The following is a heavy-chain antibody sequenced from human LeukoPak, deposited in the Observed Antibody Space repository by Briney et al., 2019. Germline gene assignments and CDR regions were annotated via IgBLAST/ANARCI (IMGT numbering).Heavy chain of an antibody. V-gene: IGHV4-30-4*01. D-gene: IGHD5-24*01. Sequence: SETLSLTCTVSGGSISSGDYYWSWIRQPPGKGLEWIGYIYYSGSTYYNPSLKSRVTISVDTSKSQFSLKLSSVTAADTAVYYCARGGGMATITFDYWGQGTLVTVSS. J-gene: IGHJ4*02. CDR1: GGSISSGDYY. CDR2: IYYSGST. CDR3: ARGGGMATITFDY.